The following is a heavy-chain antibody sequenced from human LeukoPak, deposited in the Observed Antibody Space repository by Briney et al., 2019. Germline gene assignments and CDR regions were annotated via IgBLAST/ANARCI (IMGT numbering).Heavy chain of an antibody. V-gene: IGHV4-31*03. CDR3: AREYSDILTGYYLFDS. J-gene: IGHJ4*02. Sequence: SETLSLTCTVSGGSINSGVYYWSWIRQYPGKGLEWIGSIFYSGSTYYNPSLKSRFTIPVDTSKNQFSLKLSSVTAADTAVYYCAREYSDILTGYYLFDSWGQGTLVTVSS. CDR2: IFYSGST. CDR1: GGSINSGVYY. D-gene: IGHD3-9*01.